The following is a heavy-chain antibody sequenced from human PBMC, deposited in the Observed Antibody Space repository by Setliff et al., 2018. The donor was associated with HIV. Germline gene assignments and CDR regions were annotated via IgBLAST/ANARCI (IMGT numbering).Heavy chain of an antibody. CDR1: GFTFSRSA. CDR2: ISNDGSNK. V-gene: IGHV3-30*01. Sequence: PGGSLRLSCAASGFTFSRSAVHWVRQAPGKGLEWVAVISNDGSNKFYADSVKGRFTISRDNSKNTLDLQMNSLRAEDTAVYYCAKAPFPRYYHYYMDVWGKGTTVTVSS. J-gene: IGHJ6*03. CDR3: AKAPFPRYYHYYMDV.